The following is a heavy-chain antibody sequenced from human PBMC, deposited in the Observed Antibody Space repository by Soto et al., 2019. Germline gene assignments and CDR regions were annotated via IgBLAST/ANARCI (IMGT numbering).Heavy chain of an antibody. V-gene: IGHV4-39*01. Sequence: SETLSLTCTVSGGSISSYYWSWIRQPPGKGLEWIGSIYYSGSTYYNPSLKSRLTISVDTSKNQFSLKLSSVTAADAAVYYCASDYYGSGNYFDYWGQGTLVTVSS. CDR3: ASDYYGSGNYFDY. CDR1: GGSISSYY. CDR2: IYYSGST. D-gene: IGHD3-10*01. J-gene: IGHJ4*02.